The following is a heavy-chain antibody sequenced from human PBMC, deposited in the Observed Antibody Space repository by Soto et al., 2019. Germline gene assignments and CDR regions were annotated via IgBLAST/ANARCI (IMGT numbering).Heavy chain of an antibody. J-gene: IGHJ3*01. CDR1: GFTFNNYG. V-gene: IGHV3-30*03. D-gene: IGHD3-16*01. Sequence: QEQVVESGGGVVQPGRSLRLSCTASGFTFNNYGLHWVRQAPGKGLEWVALLTSGGSHKFYSESVKGRFTISRDDSNNSLFLQMDSLRTEDIAVYYGARGGRFDVWGRGTMVTVAS. CDR2: LTSGGSHK. CDR3: ARGGRFDV.